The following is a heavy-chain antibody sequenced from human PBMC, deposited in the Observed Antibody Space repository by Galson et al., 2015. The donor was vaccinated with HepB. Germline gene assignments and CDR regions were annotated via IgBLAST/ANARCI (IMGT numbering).Heavy chain of an antibody. CDR3: AKENVVKEQLYYYAMDV. CDR2: ISTSGGRT. Sequence: SLRLSCAASGFTFSTYAMSWVRQAPGKGLEWVSDISTSGGRTMYADSVKGRFTISRDNSKNTVYLQMNSLRAEDTAVYFCAKENVVKEQLYYYAMDVWGPGTTVTVSS. V-gene: IGHV3-23*01. CDR1: GFTFSTYA. D-gene: IGHD6-13*01. J-gene: IGHJ6*02.